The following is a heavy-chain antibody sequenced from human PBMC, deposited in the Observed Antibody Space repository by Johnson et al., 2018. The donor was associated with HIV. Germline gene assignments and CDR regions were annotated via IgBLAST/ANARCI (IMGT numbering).Heavy chain of an antibody. Sequence: QVQLVESGGGVVQPGRSLRLSCAASGFTFSSYAMHWVRQAPGKGLEWVAVISFDGSNKNYADSVKGRFTISRDNSKSTLYLQMNSLRAEDTAVYYCASPYDAFDIWGQGTMVTVSS. V-gene: IGHV3-30*04. CDR1: GFTFSSYA. CDR2: ISFDGSNK. CDR3: ASPYDAFDI. J-gene: IGHJ3*02.